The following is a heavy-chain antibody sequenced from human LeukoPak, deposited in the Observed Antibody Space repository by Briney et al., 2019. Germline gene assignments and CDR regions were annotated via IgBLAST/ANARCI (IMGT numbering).Heavy chain of an antibody. CDR1: GGTFSSYA. CDR3: ARGITGTTGYYFDY. Sequence: SVKVSCKASGGTFSSYAISWVRQAPGQGLERMGGIIPIFGTASYAQKFQGRVTITADESTSTAYMVLSSLRSEDTAVYYCARGITGTTGYYFDYWGQGTLVAVSS. V-gene: IGHV1-69*13. CDR2: IIPIFGTA. D-gene: IGHD1-7*01. J-gene: IGHJ4*02.